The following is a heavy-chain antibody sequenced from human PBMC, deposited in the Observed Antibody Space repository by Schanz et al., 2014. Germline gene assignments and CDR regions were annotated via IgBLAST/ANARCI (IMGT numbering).Heavy chain of an antibody. CDR2: INPSGGST. Sequence: QVQLVQSGAEVKKPGASVKVSCKASGYTFTSYGISWVRQAPGQGLEWMGMINPSGGSTTYAQKFQGRVTMTRDTSTSTVYMELSSLRSEDTAVYYCARDGYSSGWYDRDIAHFDDWGQGTLVTVSS. CDR1: GYTFTSYG. J-gene: IGHJ4*02. D-gene: IGHD6-19*01. V-gene: IGHV1-46*03. CDR3: ARDGYSSGWYDRDIAHFDD.